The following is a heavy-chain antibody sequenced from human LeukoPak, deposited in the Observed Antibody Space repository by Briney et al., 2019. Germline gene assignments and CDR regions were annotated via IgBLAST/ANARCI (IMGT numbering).Heavy chain of an antibody. CDR1: GFTFSSYS. D-gene: IGHD2-2*01. J-gene: IGHJ3*02. CDR2: ISSSSSYI. V-gene: IGHV3-21*01. Sequence: GGSLRLSCAASGFTFSSYSMNWVRQAPGKGLEWVSSISSSSSYIYYADSVKGRFTISRDNAKNSLYLQMNSLRAEDTAVYYCARDGDYCSSTSCYAFDIWGQGAMVTVSS. CDR3: ARDGDYCSSTSCYAFDI.